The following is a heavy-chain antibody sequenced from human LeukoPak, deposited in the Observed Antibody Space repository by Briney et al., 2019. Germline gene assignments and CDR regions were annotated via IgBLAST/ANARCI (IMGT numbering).Heavy chain of an antibody. Sequence: PGGSLRLSCAASGFTFSSYAMSWVRQAPGKGLEWVSAISGSGGSTYYADSVKGRFTISRDNSKNTLYPQMNSLRAEDTAVYYCAKGGDIVVVPAAFDIWGQGTMVTVSS. D-gene: IGHD2-2*01. CDR3: AKGGDIVVVPAAFDI. CDR2: ISGSGGST. V-gene: IGHV3-23*01. CDR1: GFTFSSYA. J-gene: IGHJ3*02.